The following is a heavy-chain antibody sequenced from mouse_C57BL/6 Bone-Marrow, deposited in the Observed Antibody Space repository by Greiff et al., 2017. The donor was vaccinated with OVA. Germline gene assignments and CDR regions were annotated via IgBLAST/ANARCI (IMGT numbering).Heavy chain of an antibody. V-gene: IGHV1-15*01. J-gene: IGHJ3*01. CDR1: GYTFTDYE. CDR2: IVPETGGT. Sequence: QVQLQQSGAELVRPGASVTLSCKASGYTFTDYEMHWVKQTPVHGLEWIGAIVPETGGTAYNQKFKGKAILTADKSSNTAYMELRCLTSEASAVYCCTREGLRRCPARFAYWGQGTLVTVSA. D-gene: IGHD2-4*01. CDR3: TREGLRRCPARFAY.